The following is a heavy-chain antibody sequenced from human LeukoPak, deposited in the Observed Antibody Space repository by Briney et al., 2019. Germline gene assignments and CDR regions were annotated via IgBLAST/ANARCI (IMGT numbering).Heavy chain of an antibody. D-gene: IGHD3-10*01. CDR2: INTDGSRI. CDR3: TRESLDYGSGSSDY. CDR1: GFTFSSYL. J-gene: IGHJ4*02. V-gene: IGHV3-74*01. Sequence: GGSLRLSCAASGFTFSSYLMQWVRQAPGKGLVWVSRINTDGSRINYAESVKGRFTVSRDNAKNTLYLQMNSLRAEDTAVYHCTRESLDYGSGSSDYWGQGTLVTVSS.